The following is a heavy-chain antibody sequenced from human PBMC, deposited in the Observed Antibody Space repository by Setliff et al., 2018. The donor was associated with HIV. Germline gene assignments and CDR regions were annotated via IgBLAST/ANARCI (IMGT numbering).Heavy chain of an antibody. J-gene: IGHJ4*02. D-gene: IGHD7-27*01. V-gene: IGHV1-24*01. Sequence: ASVMVSCKVSGYSLTELSMHWVRQVPGKGFEWMGGFDPLKGKMVCAQAFRGRVTLTEVKSTETVYMELRRLGSDDTAVYYCTSFIWALGYFDYWGQGALVTVSS. CDR3: TSFIWALGYFDY. CDR1: GYSLTELS. CDR2: FDPLKGKM.